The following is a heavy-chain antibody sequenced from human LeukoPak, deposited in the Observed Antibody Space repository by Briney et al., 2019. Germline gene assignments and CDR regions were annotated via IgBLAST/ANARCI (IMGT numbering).Heavy chain of an antibody. CDR3: AKDFYGDYEGY. J-gene: IGHJ4*02. D-gene: IGHD4-17*01. Sequence: PGGSLRLSCAASGFTFSSYGMHWVRQAPGKGLEWVAVISYDGSNKYYADSVKGRFTISRDNSKNTLYLQMNSLRAEDTAVYYCAKDFYGDYEGYWGQGTLVTVSS. CDR2: ISYDGSNK. CDR1: GFTFSSYG. V-gene: IGHV3-30*18.